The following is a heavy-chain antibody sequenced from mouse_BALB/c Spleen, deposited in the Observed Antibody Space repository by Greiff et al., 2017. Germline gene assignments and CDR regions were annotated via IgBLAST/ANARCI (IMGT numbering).Heavy chain of an antibody. Sequence: VQLQQSGPELVKPGASVKISCKASGYSFTGYFMNWVMQSHGKSLEWIGRINPYNGDTFYNQKFKGKATLTVDKSSSTAHMELRSLASEDSAVYYCARRSTTVVFDYWGQGTTLTDSS. V-gene: IGHV1-20*02. CDR2: INPYNGDT. J-gene: IGHJ2*01. D-gene: IGHD1-1*01. CDR1: GYSFTGYF. CDR3: ARRSTTVVFDY.